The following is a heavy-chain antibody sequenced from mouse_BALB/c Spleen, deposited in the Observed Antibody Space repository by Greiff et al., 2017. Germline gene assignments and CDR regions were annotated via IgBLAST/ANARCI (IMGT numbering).Heavy chain of an antibody. V-gene: IGHV5-6*01. CDR3: ARRPDGGFDY. J-gene: IGHJ2*01. Sequence: EVHLVESGGGLVKPGGSLKLSCAASGFTFSSYGMSWVRQTPDKRLEWVATISSGGSYTYYPDSVKGRFTISRDNAKNTLYLQMSSLKSEDTAMYYCARRPDGGFDYWGQGTTLTVSS. CDR1: GFTFSSYG. CDR2: ISSGGSYT.